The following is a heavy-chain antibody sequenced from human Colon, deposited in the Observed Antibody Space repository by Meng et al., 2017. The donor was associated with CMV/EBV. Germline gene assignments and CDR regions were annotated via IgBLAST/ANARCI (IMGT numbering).Heavy chain of an antibody. V-gene: IGHV3-21*01. J-gene: IGHJ4*02. Sequence: GGSLRLSCAASGFNFSRYSMNWLRQAPGKGLEWVSSISSTSSAIYYPDSVKGRFTISRDNAKNALYLEMNSLRAEDTAVYYCTRDRLEGDYSGPGYWGQGTLVTVSS. CDR1: GFNFSRYS. CDR3: TRDRLEGDYSGPGY. D-gene: IGHD1-1*01. CDR2: ISSTSSAI.